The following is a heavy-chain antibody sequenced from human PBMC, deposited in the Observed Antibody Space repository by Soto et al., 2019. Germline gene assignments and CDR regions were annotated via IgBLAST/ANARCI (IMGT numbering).Heavy chain of an antibody. J-gene: IGHJ4*02. Sequence: SETLSLTCSVSGGSISRYYCSWVRQPPGKGLGWIGHMHYSGNTRYNPSLKSRATVSLDTSKNQFSLKLSSVTAADTAVYYCATSTGWPGLAFWGQGTLVTVSS. CDR2: MHYSGNT. CDR3: ATSTGWPGLAF. V-gene: IGHV4-59*08. CDR1: GGSISRYY. D-gene: IGHD2-8*02.